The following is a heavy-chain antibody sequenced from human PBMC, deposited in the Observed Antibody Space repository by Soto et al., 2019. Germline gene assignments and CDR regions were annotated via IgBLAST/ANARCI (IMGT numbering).Heavy chain of an antibody. J-gene: IGHJ3*02. CDR2: INPNSGGT. Sequence: ASVKVSCKASGYTFTGYYMHWVRQAPGQGLEWMGWINPNSGGTNYAQKFQGWVTMTRDTSISTAYMELSRLRSDDTAVYYCARDLMEWTDAFDIWGRGTMVAVSS. CDR1: GYTFTGYY. CDR3: ARDLMEWTDAFDI. V-gene: IGHV1-2*04. D-gene: IGHD3-3*01.